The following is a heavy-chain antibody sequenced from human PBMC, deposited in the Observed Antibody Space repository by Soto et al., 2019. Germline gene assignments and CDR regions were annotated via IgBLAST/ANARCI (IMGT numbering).Heavy chain of an antibody. V-gene: IGHV1-69*13. Sequence: SVKVSCKASGGTFSSYAISWVRQAPVQGLEWMGGIIPIFGTANYAQKFQGRVTITADESTSTAYMELSSLRSEDTAVYYCAGALRYFDWLAPNYYYGMDVWGQGTTVTVSS. D-gene: IGHD3-9*01. CDR2: IIPIFGTA. J-gene: IGHJ6*02. CDR1: GGTFSSYA. CDR3: AGALRYFDWLAPNYYYGMDV.